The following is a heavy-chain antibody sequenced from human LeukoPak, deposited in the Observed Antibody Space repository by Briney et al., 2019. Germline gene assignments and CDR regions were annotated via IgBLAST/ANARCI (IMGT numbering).Heavy chain of an antibody. CDR3: AKDHRTGSLWYFDY. CDR2: ISGSGGST. Sequence: XAXXXGLEXVXAISGSGGSTYYADSVKGRFTISRDNSKNTLYLQMNSLRAEDTAVYYCAKDHRTGSLWYFDYWGQGTLVTVSS. D-gene: IGHD1-26*01. J-gene: IGHJ4*02. V-gene: IGHV3-23*01.